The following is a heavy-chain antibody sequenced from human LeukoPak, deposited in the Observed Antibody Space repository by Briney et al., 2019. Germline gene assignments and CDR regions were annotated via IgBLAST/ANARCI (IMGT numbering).Heavy chain of an antibody. CDR2: ISGSGAST. D-gene: IGHD5-18*01. CDR3: AKGRKGGYRSC. V-gene: IGHV3-23*01. CDR1: GFTFSSYA. Sequence: VQPGGSLRLSCAASGFTFSSYAMNWVRHPPGERLELVSAISGSGASTYSADSVKGRFTISRANSKNTLYLQLYTLSVNATYFYYCAKGRKGGYRSCWGQGTLVTVSS. J-gene: IGHJ4*02.